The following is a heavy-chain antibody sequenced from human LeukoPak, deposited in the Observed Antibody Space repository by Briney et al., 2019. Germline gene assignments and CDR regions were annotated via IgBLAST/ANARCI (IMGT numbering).Heavy chain of an antibody. J-gene: IGHJ4*02. D-gene: IGHD3-22*01. CDR2: IYYSGIT. Sequence: SETLSLTCTVSGGSISSGDYYWSWIRQPPGKGLEWIGYIYYSGITYYNPSLKSRVTISVDTSKNQFSLKLSSVTAADTAVYYCASTRDGEDYYDSSGYFQFDYWGQGTLVTVSS. V-gene: IGHV4-30-4*02. CDR1: GGSISSGDYY. CDR3: ASTRDGEDYYDSSGYFQFDY.